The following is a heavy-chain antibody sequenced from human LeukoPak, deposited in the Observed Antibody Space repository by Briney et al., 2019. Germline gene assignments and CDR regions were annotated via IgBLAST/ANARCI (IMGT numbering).Heavy chain of an antibody. V-gene: IGHV4-61*08. CDR3: ARGLDSSGYYEALNAFDI. J-gene: IGHJ3*02. CDR2: IYYSGST. Sequence: SETLSLTCTVSGGSISSGGYYWGWIRQQPGKGLEWIGYIYYSGSTNYNPSLKGRVTISVDTSKNQFSLKLSSVTAADTAVYYCARGLDSSGYYEALNAFDIWGQGTMVTVSS. D-gene: IGHD3-22*01. CDR1: GGSISSGGYY.